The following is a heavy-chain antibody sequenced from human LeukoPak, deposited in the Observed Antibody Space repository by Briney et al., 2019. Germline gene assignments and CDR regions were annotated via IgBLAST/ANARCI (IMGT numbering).Heavy chain of an antibody. CDR1: GFTFSSYG. J-gene: IGHJ4*02. D-gene: IGHD6-19*01. Sequence: PGGSLRLSCAASGFTFSSYGMHWVRQAPGKGLEWVAVISYDGSNKYYADSVKGRFTISRDNSKNTLYLQMNSLRAEDTAVYYCAKAKTGYSSGWYGGRGFLFGYWGQGTLVTVSS. CDR3: AKAKTGYSSGWYGGRGFLFGY. CDR2: ISYDGSNK. V-gene: IGHV3-30*18.